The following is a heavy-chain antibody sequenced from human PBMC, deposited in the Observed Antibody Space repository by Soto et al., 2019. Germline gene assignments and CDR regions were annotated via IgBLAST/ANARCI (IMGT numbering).Heavy chain of an antibody. J-gene: IGHJ2*01. V-gene: IGHV4-59*08. CDR3: ARRTGSWGNWYFDL. CDR2: IYYSGST. Sequence: QVQLQESGPGLVKPSETLSLTCTVSGGSISSYYWSWIRQPPGKGLEWIGYIYYSGSTNYNPSLKSRVTISVDTSKNQFSLKLSSVTAADTAVYYCARRTGSWGNWYFDLWGRGTLVTVSS. D-gene: IGHD7-27*01. CDR1: GGSISSYY.